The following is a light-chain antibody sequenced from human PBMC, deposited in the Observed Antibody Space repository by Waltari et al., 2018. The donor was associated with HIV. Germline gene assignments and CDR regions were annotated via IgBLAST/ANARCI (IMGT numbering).Light chain of an antibody. J-gene: IGLJ1*01. Sequence: QTALTQPASVSGSPGQSITISCTGTSSDIGGYNYVSWYQQHPGKAPQLMIYKVTNRPPGVSERFSGSKSGYTASLTISGLQGEDEATYYCSSYTSGRSLYVFGPGTKVTVL. CDR3: SSYTSGRSLYV. V-gene: IGLV2-14*01. CDR2: KVT. CDR1: SSDIGGYNY.